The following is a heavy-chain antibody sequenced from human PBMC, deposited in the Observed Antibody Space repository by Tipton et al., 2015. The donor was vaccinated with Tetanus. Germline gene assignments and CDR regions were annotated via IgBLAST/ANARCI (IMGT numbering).Heavy chain of an antibody. D-gene: IGHD1-26*01. CDR1: GGTFSSHV. V-gene: IGHV1-69*01. CDR2: IAPTLGIA. J-gene: IGHJ3*02. Sequence: QPVQSGAEVKKPGSSVKVSCKASGGTFSSHVISWVRQAPGQRLEWMGGIAPTLGIADYAQRSQGRVTITADASTSTAYMELNSLRSDDTAVYFCARDLKKTMGAAPSRDAFHIWGQGTMVTVPS. CDR3: ARDLKKTMGAAPSRDAFHI.